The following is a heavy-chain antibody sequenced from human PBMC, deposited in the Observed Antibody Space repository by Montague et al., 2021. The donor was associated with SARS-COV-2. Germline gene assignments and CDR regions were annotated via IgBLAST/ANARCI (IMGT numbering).Heavy chain of an antibody. CDR1: GYDFTRYW. CDR2: INPADSQT. J-gene: IGHJ4*02. CDR3: ARSQHCGSDCYFAY. D-gene: IGHD2-21*02. V-gene: IGHV5-10-1*01. Sequence: AEVKKSGESLRISCRGSGYDFTRYWISWVRQMPGKGLEWMGRINPADSQTNYSPSFQGQVTISVDKSITTAYLQWSSLKPSDTAIYYCARSQHCGSDCYFAYWGQGSLVTVSS.